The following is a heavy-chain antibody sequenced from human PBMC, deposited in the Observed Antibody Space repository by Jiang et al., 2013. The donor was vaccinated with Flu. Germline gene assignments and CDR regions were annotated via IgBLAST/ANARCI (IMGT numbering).Heavy chain of an antibody. CDR2: TYWDDEE. CDR1: GFSLSTSGMA. V-gene: IGHV2-5*02. CDR3: AHRHGGYFDY. J-gene: IGHJ4*02. Sequence: TLTLTCTFSGFSLSTSGMAVGWIRQPPGEALEWLALTYWDDEEHFSPSLKSRLTITKDTSRNQVVLTMTNMDPVDTATYYCAHRHGGYFDYWGQGTLVTVSS. D-gene: IGHD3-3*01.